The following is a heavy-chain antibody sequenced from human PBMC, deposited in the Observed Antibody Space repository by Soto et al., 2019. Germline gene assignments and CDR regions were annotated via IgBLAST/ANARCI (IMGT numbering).Heavy chain of an antibody. J-gene: IGHJ4*02. Sequence: QITLNESGPTLVKPTQTLTLTCTFSGFSLSTRDVGVGWIRQPPGEALEWLGVVYWDDDKPYSPSLKSRLTITKGTSKNRVVLRMTKVAPVDTATYYCAHCRGGVASFWGQGTLVTVSS. D-gene: IGHD3-16*01. CDR2: VYWDDDK. CDR1: GFSLSTRDVG. CDR3: AHCRGGVASF. V-gene: IGHV2-5*02.